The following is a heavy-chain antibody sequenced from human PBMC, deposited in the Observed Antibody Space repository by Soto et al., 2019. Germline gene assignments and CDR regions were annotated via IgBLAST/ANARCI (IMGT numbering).Heavy chain of an antibody. CDR3: VRGDDDYSGYYIMGDY. D-gene: IGHD3-3*01. J-gene: IGHJ4*02. V-gene: IGHV3-7*01. CDR1: GFIFGDYW. Sequence: PGGSLRLSCVASGFIFGDYWMIWVRQAPGKGLEWVANIKQERSERNYVDSVKGRFTISRDNAKNSLSLQMNNLRAEDTAVYYCVRGDDDYSGYYIMGDYWGQGTLVTVSS. CDR2: IKQERSER.